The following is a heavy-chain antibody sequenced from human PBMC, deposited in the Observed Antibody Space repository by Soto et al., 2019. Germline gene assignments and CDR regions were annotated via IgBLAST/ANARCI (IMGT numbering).Heavy chain of an antibody. J-gene: IGHJ6*02. V-gene: IGHV3-30-3*01. D-gene: IGHD6-19*01. CDR1: GFTFSSYA. Sequence: GGSLRLSCAASGFTFSSYAMHWVRQAPGKGLEWVAVISYDGSNKYYADSVKGRFTISRDNSKNTLYLQMNSLRAEDTAVYYCAREGIALAAHLINYYYYGMDVWGQGTTVTVSS. CDR2: ISYDGSNK. CDR3: AREGIALAAHLINYYYYGMDV.